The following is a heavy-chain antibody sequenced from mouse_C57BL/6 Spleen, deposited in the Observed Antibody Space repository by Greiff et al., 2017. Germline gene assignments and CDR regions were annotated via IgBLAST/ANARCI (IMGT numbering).Heavy chain of an antibody. D-gene: IGHD1-1*01. V-gene: IGHV6-6*01. CDR2: IRNKANNHAT. CDR1: GFTFSDAW. J-gene: IGHJ2*01. CDR3: TGVITTVVALDY. Sequence: EVKLVESGGGLVQPGGSMKLSCAASGFTFSDAWMDWVRQSPEKGLEWVAEIRNKANNHATYYAESVKGRFTISRDDSKSSVYLQMNSLRAEDTGIYYCTGVITTVVALDYWGQGTTLTVSS.